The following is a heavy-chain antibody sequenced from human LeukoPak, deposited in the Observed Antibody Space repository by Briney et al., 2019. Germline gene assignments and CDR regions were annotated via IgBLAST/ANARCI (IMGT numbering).Heavy chain of an antibody. Sequence: GGSLRLSCAASGFTFSSYGMHWVRQAPGKGLEWVAFIRYDGSNKYYADSVKGRFTISRDNSKNTLYLQMDSLSAEDTAVYYCAKGVVPAANYFDYWGQGTLVTVSS. D-gene: IGHD2-2*01. J-gene: IGHJ4*02. CDR2: IRYDGSNK. CDR1: GFTFSSYG. V-gene: IGHV3-30*02. CDR3: AKGVVPAANYFDY.